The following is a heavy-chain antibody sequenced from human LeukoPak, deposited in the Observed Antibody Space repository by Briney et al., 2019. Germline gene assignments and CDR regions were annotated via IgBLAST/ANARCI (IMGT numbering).Heavy chain of an antibody. D-gene: IGHD6-19*01. CDR1: GGSISTYS. V-gene: IGHV4-59*01. Sequence: PSETPSLTCTVSGGSISTYSWTWIRQPPGKGLEWIGNIYYSGSTNYNPSLKSRVTISIDTSKNQFSLKVSSVTAADTAVYYCARAHSSGWPHMFDPWGQGTLVTVLS. CDR2: IYYSGST. J-gene: IGHJ5*02. CDR3: ARAHSSGWPHMFDP.